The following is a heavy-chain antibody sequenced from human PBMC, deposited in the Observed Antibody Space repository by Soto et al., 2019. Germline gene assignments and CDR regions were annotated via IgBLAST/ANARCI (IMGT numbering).Heavy chain of an antibody. V-gene: IGHV3-74*01. CDR1: GFTFGNYW. CDR2: IDSDGSRI. Sequence: EVQLVESGGGLVQPGESLRLSCAASGFTFGNYWMHWVRQAPGKGLVWVSRIDSDGSRITYADFVKGRFTISRDNAKNTVYLHMNSLTAEDPSVYYCVRTSLVVAVATREDFWAQVTLGTVSA. J-gene: IGHJ4*02. D-gene: IGHD2-15*01. CDR3: VRTSLVVAVATREDF.